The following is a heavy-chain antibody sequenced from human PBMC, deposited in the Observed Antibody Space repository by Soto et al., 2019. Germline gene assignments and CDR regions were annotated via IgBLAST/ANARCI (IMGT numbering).Heavy chain of an antibody. CDR3: ARDHNFFDSSGYYDH. CDR1: GYTFVSYG. CDR2: ISPYNGNT. D-gene: IGHD3-22*01. J-gene: IGHJ5*02. Sequence: QIQLVQSAAEVKKPGASVKVSCKTSGYTFVSYGISWVRQAPGQGLEWMGWISPYNGNTNFAQRFRGRVTLTTDTSTDIVYMDLGSLKSDDTAVYYCARDHNFFDSSGYYDHWGQGTLIAVSS. V-gene: IGHV1-18*04.